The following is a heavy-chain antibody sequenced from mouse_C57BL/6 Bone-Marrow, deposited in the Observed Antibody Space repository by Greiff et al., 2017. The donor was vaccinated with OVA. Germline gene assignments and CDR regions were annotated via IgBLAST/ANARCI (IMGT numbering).Heavy chain of an antibody. CDR2: INPNNGGT. CDR1: GYTFTDYY. CDR3: ARSTVVAPIDY. V-gene: IGHV1-26*01. J-gene: IGHJ2*01. Sequence: EVQLQQSGPELVKPGASVKISCKASGYTFTDYYMNWVKQSHGKSLEWIGDINPNNGGTSYNQKFKGKATLTVDKSYSTAYMELRSLTSEDSAFYYCARSTVVAPIDYGGQGTTLTVSS. D-gene: IGHD1-1*01.